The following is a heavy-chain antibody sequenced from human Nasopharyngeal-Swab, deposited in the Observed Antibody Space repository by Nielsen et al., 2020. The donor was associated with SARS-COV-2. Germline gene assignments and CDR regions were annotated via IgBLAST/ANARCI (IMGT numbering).Heavy chain of an antibody. Sequence: GESLKISCAASGFTFSGYAMSWVRQAPGKGLEWVSAIGGTGGSTYYADSVKGQFTISRDNSKNTLYLQMNSLRAEDTAVYYCAREDPIAVAGNLDYWGQGTLVTVSS. D-gene: IGHD6-19*01. CDR1: GFTFSGYA. J-gene: IGHJ4*02. V-gene: IGHV3-23*01. CDR3: AREDPIAVAGNLDY. CDR2: IGGTGGST.